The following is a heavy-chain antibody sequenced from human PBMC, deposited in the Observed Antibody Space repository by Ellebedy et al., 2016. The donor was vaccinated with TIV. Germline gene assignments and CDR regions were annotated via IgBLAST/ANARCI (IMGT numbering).Heavy chain of an antibody. CDR1: GYTVTELS. CDR3: AAGGVSGVFDY. Sequence: AASVKVSCKVSGYTVTELSMHWVRQAPGKGLEWMGGFDPETGEKFYAQKFQGRVSMTEDTSTDTAYMELSSPRSEDTAVFYCAAGGVSGVFDYWGQGTLVTVSS. J-gene: IGHJ4*02. D-gene: IGHD2-15*01. V-gene: IGHV1-24*01. CDR2: FDPETGEK.